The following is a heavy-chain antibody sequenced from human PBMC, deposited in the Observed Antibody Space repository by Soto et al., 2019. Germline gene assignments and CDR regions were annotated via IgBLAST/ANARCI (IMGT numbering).Heavy chain of an antibody. CDR2: ISYDGSNK. Sequence: QVQLVESGGGVVQPGRSLRLSCAASGFTFSSYAMHWVRQAPGKGLEWVAVISYDGSNKYYADSVKGRFTISRDNSKNTLYLQMNSLRAEDTAVYYCARERGYSYGYFGYWGQGTLVTVSS. CDR1: GFTFSSYA. V-gene: IGHV3-30-3*01. J-gene: IGHJ4*02. CDR3: ARERGYSYGYFGY. D-gene: IGHD5-18*01.